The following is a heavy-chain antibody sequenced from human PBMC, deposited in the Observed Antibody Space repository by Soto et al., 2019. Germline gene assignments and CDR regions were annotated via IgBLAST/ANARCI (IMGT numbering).Heavy chain of an antibody. Sequence: GGSLRLSCAASRFTFSSYAMSWVRQAPGKGLEWVSAISGSGGSTYYADSVKGRFTISRDNSKNTLYLQMNSLRAEDTAVYYCAKCVVGHLNAFPIWRQGTMVTVSS. CDR3: AKCVVGHLNAFPI. J-gene: IGHJ3*02. CDR1: RFTFSSYA. V-gene: IGHV3-23*01. D-gene: IGHD2-2*01. CDR2: ISGSGGST.